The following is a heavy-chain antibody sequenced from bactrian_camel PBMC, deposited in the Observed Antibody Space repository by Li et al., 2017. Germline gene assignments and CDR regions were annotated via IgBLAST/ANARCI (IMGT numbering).Heavy chain of an antibody. D-gene: IGHD6*01. J-gene: IGHJ6*01. Sequence: HVQLVESGGGSVQAGGSLRLSCEASDSSSNCMGWFRQAGKAREWVASICDTGSGSRDTVYADSVKGRFTISLNSAKNTAYLQMNSLKPEDTAMYYCAAVSFGTCTVRAGVDDFGSWGQGTQVTVS. CDR2: ICDTGSGSRDT. CDR3: AAVSFGTCTVRAGVDDFGS. V-gene: IGHV3S54*01. CDR1: DSSSNC.